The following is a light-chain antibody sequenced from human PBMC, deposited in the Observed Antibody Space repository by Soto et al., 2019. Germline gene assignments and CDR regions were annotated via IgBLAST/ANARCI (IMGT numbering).Light chain of an antibody. Sequence: EIVLTQSPGTLSLSPGERATLSCRASQSVSSSYLAWYQQKGGQAPRLLIYGASSRATGIPDRFSGSGSGTNFTFNISRLEPEDFAVYYCQQYVRSPWTFGQGTKVEIK. V-gene: IGKV3-20*01. CDR2: GAS. CDR3: QQYVRSPWT. CDR1: QSVSSSY. J-gene: IGKJ1*01.